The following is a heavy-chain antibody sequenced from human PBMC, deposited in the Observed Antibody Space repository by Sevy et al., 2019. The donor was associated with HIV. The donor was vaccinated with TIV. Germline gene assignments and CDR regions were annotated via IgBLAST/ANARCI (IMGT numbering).Heavy chain of an antibody. V-gene: IGHV3-23*01. CDR1: AFSFNTYA. CDR3: AKPRGSFYFDY. J-gene: IGHJ4*02. Sequence: GGSLRLSCAASAFSFNTYAMSWVRRAPGKGLEWVSTIRGSGDSTFYSDSVKGRFTISRDNSKNTLYLQMNSLRAEDTAVYYCAKPRGSFYFDYWGQGTLVTVSS. D-gene: IGHD3-16*01. CDR2: IRGSGDST.